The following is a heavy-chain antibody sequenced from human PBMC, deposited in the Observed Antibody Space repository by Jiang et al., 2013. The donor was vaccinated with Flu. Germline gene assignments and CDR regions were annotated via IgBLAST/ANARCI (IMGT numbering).Heavy chain of an antibody. Sequence: LKPSETLSLTCAVYGGSFSGYYWSWIRQPPGKGLEWIGEINHSGSTNYNPSLKSRVTISVDTSKNQFSLKLSSVTAADTAVYYCARGFSVYSGYDWGWFDPWGQEPLVTVSS. CDR3: ARGFSVYSGYDWGWFDP. CDR2: INHSGST. V-gene: IGHV4-34*01. J-gene: IGHJ5*02. CDR1: GGSFSGYY. D-gene: IGHD5-12*01.